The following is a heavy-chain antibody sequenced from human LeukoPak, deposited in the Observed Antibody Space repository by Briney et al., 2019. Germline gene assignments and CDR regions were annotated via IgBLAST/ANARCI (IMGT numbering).Heavy chain of an antibody. D-gene: IGHD2-2*01. J-gene: IGHJ4*02. CDR2: IVVGSGNT. CDR3: AADDQQTIM. Sequence: GTSVKVSCKASGFTFTNSAVQWVRQARGRHLEWIGWIVVGSGNTDYAQKFQGRVAFTRDMSTSTAYMELGSLRSEDTAVYYCAADDQQTIMWGQGTLVTVSS. V-gene: IGHV1-58*01. CDR1: GFTFTNSA.